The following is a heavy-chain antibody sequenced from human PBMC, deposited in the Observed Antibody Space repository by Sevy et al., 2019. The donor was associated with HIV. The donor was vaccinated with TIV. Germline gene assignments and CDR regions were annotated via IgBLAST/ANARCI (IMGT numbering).Heavy chain of an antibody. V-gene: IGHV4-39*01. Sequence: SETLSLMCTVSGGSISSSSYYWGWIRQPPGKGLELIGSIYYSGSTNYNPSLQSRVTISVDTSKNQFSLKLNSVTAADTAVYYCARMDIAVAGSYPFDYWGQGTLVTVSS. CDR1: GGSISSSSYY. D-gene: IGHD6-19*01. CDR2: IYYSGST. CDR3: ARMDIAVAGSYPFDY. J-gene: IGHJ4*02.